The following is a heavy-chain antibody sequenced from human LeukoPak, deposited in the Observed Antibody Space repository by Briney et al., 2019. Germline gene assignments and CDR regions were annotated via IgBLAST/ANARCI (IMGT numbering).Heavy chain of an antibody. CDR3: AREPTTMTTFFDY. J-gene: IGHJ4*02. CDR1: GVTFSSYV. D-gene: IGHD4-17*01. Sequence: GGSLRLSCEASGVTFSSYVMSWVRQAPGKGLEWVSSISSSSSYIYYADSVKGRFTISRDNAKNSLYLQMNSLRAEDTAVYYCAREPTTMTTFFDYWGQGTLVTVSS. CDR2: ISSSSSYI. V-gene: IGHV3-21*01.